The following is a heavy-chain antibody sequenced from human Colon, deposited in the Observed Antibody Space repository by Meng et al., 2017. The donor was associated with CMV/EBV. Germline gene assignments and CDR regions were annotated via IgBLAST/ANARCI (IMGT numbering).Heavy chain of an antibody. J-gene: IGHJ6*02. Sequence: GESLKISCAASGFTFSSYGMHWVRQAPGKGLEWVAFIRYDGSNKYYADSVKGRFTISRDNSKNTLYLQMNSLRSEDTAVYYCARVSRPYCGGDCYLNPAGMDVWGQGTTVTVSS. CDR2: IRYDGSNK. D-gene: IGHD2-21*02. CDR1: GFTFSSYG. CDR3: ARVSRPYCGGDCYLNPAGMDV. V-gene: IGHV3-30*02.